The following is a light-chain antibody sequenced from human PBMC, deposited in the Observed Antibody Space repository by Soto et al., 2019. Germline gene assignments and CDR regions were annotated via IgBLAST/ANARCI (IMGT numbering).Light chain of an antibody. V-gene: IGKV3-11*01. J-gene: IGKJ4*01. CDR3: QQRYNWPPT. Sequence: EIVLTQSPATLSLSPGERATLSCRASQSVYDYLEWYQQKPGQAPRLLMYDTSNRATGIPARFSGSGSGTDFTLTISSLEPEDFVVYYCQQRYNWPPTFGEGTKVEIK. CDR1: QSVYDY. CDR2: DTS.